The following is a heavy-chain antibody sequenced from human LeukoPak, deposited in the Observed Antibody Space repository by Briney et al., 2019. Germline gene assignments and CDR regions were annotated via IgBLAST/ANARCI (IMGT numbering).Heavy chain of an antibody. CDR1: GGSFSGYY. J-gene: IGHJ4*02. D-gene: IGHD2-2*02. CDR3: ARAYTPGSFDY. Sequence: SETLSLTCVVYGGSFSGYYWSWIRQPPGKGLEWIGEINHSGSTNYNPSLKSRVTISVDTSKNQFSLKLSSVTAADTAVYYCARAYTPGSFDYWGQGTLVTVSS. CDR2: INHSGST. V-gene: IGHV4-34*01.